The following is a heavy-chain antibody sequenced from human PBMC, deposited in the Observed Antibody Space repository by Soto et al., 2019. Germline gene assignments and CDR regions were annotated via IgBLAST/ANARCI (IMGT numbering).Heavy chain of an antibody. J-gene: IGHJ5*02. CDR1: GFTFTDYW. V-gene: IGHV3-74*03. Sequence: GGSLRLSCTASGFTFTDYWMHWARQAPGKGLVWVSGIDTGGTGTQYADSVKGRFTISRDNAKNTLYLQMNSLRVEDTAVYYCARDRPHSWLDPWGQGTLVTVSS. CDR2: IDTGGTGT. CDR3: ARDRPHSWLDP.